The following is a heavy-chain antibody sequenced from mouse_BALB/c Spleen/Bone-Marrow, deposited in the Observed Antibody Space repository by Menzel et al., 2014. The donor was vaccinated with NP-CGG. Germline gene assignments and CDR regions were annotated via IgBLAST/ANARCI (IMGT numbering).Heavy chain of an antibody. Sequence: DLVKPGASVKLSYKASGYTFTSYWINWIKQRPGQGLEWIGRIAPGSGSTYYNEMFKGKATLTVDTSSSTAYIQLSSRSSEDSAVYFCARGARSAMDYWGQGTSVTVSS. CDR1: GYTFTSYW. CDR3: ARGARSAMDY. V-gene: IGHV1S41*01. CDR2: IAPGSGST. J-gene: IGHJ4*01.